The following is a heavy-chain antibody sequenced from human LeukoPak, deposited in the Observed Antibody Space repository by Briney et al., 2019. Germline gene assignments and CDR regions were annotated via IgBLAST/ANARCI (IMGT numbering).Heavy chain of an antibody. Sequence: SETLSLTCTVSGGSISSYYWSWIRQPPGKGLEWIGYIYYSGSTNYNPSLKSRVTISVDTSKNQFSLKLSSVTAADTAVYYCARQGGWFDPWGQGTLVTVPS. V-gene: IGHV4-59*08. CDR1: GGSISSYY. J-gene: IGHJ5*02. CDR3: ARQGGWFDP. CDR2: IYYSGST. D-gene: IGHD3-16*01.